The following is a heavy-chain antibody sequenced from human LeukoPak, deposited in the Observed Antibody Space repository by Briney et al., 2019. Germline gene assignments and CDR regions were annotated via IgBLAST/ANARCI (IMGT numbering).Heavy chain of an antibody. CDR3: ARRVDATRWFDP. CDR1: GFTFSNYF. CDR2: INSDGTST. Sequence: GGSLRLSCAASGFTFSNYFMLWVRQAPGKGLVWVSRINSDGTSTMYADSVKGRFTISRDNAKNMLYMQMNSLRDEDTAVYYCARRVDATRWFDPWGQGTLVTVSS. J-gene: IGHJ5*02. D-gene: IGHD2-15*01. V-gene: IGHV3-74*03.